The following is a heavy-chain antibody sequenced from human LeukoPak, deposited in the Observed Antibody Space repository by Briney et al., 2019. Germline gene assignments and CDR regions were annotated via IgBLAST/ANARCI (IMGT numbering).Heavy chain of an antibody. J-gene: IGHJ4*02. CDR2: INTSGGIT. CDR3: ARASGTRTYLFVY. CDR1: GYTFTNYY. V-gene: IGHV1-46*01. Sequence: ASLKLSCKASGYTFTNYYMHWVRQAPGQGLEWVGSINTSGGITSYVQKFQGRVTVTRDMSTSTVYMELSSLSSEDTAVYYCARASGTRTYLFVYWGQGTLVTVSS. D-gene: IGHD1-7*01.